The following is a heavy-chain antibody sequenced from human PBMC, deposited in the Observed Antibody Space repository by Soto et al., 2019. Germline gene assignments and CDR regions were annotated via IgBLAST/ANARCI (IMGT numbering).Heavy chain of an antibody. Sequence: EVQLVESGGGLVQPGGSLRLSCTASGFTFSAYWMSWVRQAPGKGLGWVANIKEDGSEKYYGDSVKGRFSISRDNARSSLYLQMNSLRSEDTAVYYCVRVGRLGGYWGQGTQVTVSS. CDR2: IKEDGSEK. V-gene: IGHV3-7*03. CDR1: GFTFSAYW. CDR3: VRVGRLGGY. J-gene: IGHJ4*02. D-gene: IGHD3-16*01.